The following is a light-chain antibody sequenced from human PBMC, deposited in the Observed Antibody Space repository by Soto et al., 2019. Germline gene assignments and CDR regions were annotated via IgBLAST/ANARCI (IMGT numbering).Light chain of an antibody. CDR2: ANT. J-gene: IGLJ3*02. V-gene: IGLV1-40*01. CDR3: QSYDNSLSGPVV. Sequence: QSVLTQPPSVSEAPRQRVTISCSGSSSNIGANYDVHWYQVLPGTAPKLLIYANTNRPSGVPDRFSGSKSGTSASLAITGLQAEDEADYYCQSYDNSLSGPVVFGGGTKLTVL. CDR1: SSNIGANYD.